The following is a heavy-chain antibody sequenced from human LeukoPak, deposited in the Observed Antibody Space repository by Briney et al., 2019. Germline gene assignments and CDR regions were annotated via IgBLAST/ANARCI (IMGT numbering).Heavy chain of an antibody. D-gene: IGHD1-26*01. CDR3: ARDGTGLVGANHAFDP. CDR2: IYTSGST. CDR1: GGSISSYY. Sequence: SETLSLTCTVSGGSISSYYWSWIRQPAGKGLEWIGRIYTSGSTNYNPSLKSRVTMSVDTSKNQFSLKLSSVTAADTAVYYCARDGTGLVGANHAFDPWGQGTLVTVSS. V-gene: IGHV4-4*07. J-gene: IGHJ5*02.